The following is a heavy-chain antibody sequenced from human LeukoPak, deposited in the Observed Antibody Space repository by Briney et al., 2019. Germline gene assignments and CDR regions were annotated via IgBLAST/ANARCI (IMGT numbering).Heavy chain of an antibody. Sequence: PSETLSLTCTVSGGSISSYYWSWIRQPPGKGLEWIGSIYYSGNTYYNPSLKSRVTISVDTSKNQFSLKLSSVTAADTAVYYCARDRYFQHWGQGTLVTVSS. CDR2: IYYSGNT. J-gene: IGHJ1*01. CDR3: ARDRYFQH. CDR1: GGSISSYY. V-gene: IGHV4-39*07.